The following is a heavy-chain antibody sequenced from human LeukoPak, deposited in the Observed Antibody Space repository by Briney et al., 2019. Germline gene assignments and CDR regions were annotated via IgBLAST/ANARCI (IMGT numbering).Heavy chain of an antibody. J-gene: IGHJ5*02. Sequence: PSETLSLTCTVSGGSISSGSYYWSWIRQPPGKGLEWIGEINHSGSTNYNPSLKSRVTISVDTSKNQFSLKLSSVTAADTAVYYCARVRYCSSTSCPWGQGTLVTVSS. V-gene: IGHV4-39*07. CDR1: GGSISSGSYY. CDR2: INHSGST. CDR3: ARVRYCSSTSCP. D-gene: IGHD2-2*01.